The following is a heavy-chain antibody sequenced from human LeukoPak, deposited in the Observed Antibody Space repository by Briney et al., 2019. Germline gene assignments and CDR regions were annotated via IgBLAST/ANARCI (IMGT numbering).Heavy chain of an antibody. V-gene: IGHV3-33*01. CDR3: ARDSSGWVDY. D-gene: IGHD6-19*01. Sequence: GGSLRLSSAASGFTFSSYGMHWVRQAPGKGLEWVAVIWYDGSNKYYADSVKGRFNISRDNSNNTLYLQMTRLRAEDTAVHYCARDSSGWVDYWGQGTLVTVSS. J-gene: IGHJ4*02. CDR2: IWYDGSNK. CDR1: GFTFSSYG.